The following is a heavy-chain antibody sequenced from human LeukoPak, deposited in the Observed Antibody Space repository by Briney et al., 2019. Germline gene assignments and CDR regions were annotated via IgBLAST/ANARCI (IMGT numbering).Heavy chain of an antibody. J-gene: IGHJ5*02. D-gene: IGHD2/OR15-2a*01. V-gene: IGHV3-7*01. CDR2: IKQDGSEK. CDR1: GFTFSSYW. CDR3: ARDRNRDFNRP. Sequence: GGSLRLSCAASGFTFSSYWMSWVRQAPGKGLEWVANIKQDGSEKYYVGSVKGRFAISRDNAKNSLYLQMNSMRAEDRAVYYCARDRNRDFNRPWCQGTLVTVSS.